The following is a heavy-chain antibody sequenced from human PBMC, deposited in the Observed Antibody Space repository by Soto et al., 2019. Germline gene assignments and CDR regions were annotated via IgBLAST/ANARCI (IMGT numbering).Heavy chain of an antibody. V-gene: IGHV5-51*01. Sequence: PGESLKISCKGSGYSFTRYWIGWVRQMPGKGLEWMGIIYPCDSDTRYSPSFQGQVTISAXXXIXXXYXQXXXLXASDTAMXYCARGLGYEHYYGMDVWGQGTTVTVSS. D-gene: IGHD5-12*01. J-gene: IGHJ6*02. CDR3: ARGLGYEHYYGMDV. CDR2: IYPCDSDT. CDR1: GYSFTRYW.